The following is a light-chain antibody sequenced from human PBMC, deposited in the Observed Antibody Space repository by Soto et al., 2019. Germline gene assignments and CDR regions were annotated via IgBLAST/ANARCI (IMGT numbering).Light chain of an antibody. V-gene: IGLV2-14*01. J-gene: IGLJ1*01. CDR2: DVS. CDR1: SSDVGGYNY. Sequence: SALTQPASVSGSPGESITISYTGTSSDVGGYNYVSWYQQHPGKAPKLMIYDVSNRPSGVSNRFSGSKSGNTASLTISGLQAEDEADYYCSSYTSSSTLVFGTGTKVTVL. CDR3: SSYTSSSTLV.